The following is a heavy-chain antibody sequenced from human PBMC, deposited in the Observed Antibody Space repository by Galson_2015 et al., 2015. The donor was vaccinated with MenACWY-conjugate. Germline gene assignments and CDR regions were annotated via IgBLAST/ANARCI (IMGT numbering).Heavy chain of an antibody. J-gene: IGHJ5*02. Sequence: PALVKPTQTLTLTCTVSGFSLSNARMGVSWIRQPPGKALEWLAHIFSNDEKSYSTSLKSRLTISKDTSKSQVVLTMTNMDPVDTATYYCARIWSLCSGGSRLNWFDPWGQGTLVTVSS. D-gene: IGHD2-15*01. CDR3: ARIWSLCSGGSRLNWFDP. V-gene: IGHV2-26*01. CDR2: IFSNDEK. CDR1: GFSLSNARMG.